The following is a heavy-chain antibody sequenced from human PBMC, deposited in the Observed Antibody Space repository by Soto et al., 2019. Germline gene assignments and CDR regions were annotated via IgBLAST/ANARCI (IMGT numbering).Heavy chain of an antibody. J-gene: IGHJ5*02. CDR3: ARGYCSGGSCYYNWFDP. Sequence: VKVSCKASGYTFTSYGISWVRQAPGQGLEWMGRIIPILGIANYAQKFQGRVTITADKSTSTVYMELSSLRSEDTAVYYCARGYCSGGSCYYNWFDPWGQGTLVTVS. V-gene: IGHV1-69*04. D-gene: IGHD2-15*01. CDR1: GYTFTSYG. CDR2: IIPILGIA.